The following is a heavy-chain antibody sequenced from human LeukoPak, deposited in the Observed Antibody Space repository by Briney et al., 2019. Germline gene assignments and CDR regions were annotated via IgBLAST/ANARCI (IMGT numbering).Heavy chain of an antibody. D-gene: IGHD5-12*01. J-gene: IGHJ4*02. V-gene: IGHV1-2*02. CDR1: GYTFTGYY. Sequence: ASVKLSCKASGYTFTGYYMHWVRQAPGQGLEWMGWINPNSGGTNYAQKFQGRVTMTRDTSISTAYMELSRLGSDDTAVYYCARDQEDIVATIRAWSFDYWGQGTMVTHSS. CDR3: ARDQEDIVATIRAWSFDY. CDR2: INPNSGGT.